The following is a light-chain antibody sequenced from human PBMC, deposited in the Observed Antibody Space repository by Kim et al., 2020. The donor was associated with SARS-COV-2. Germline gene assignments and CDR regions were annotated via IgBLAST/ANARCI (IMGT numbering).Light chain of an antibody. J-gene: IGKJ2*01. CDR1: RSVSSN. V-gene: IGKV3-15*01. CDR3: HQYNTWPPGT. Sequence: EIVMTQSPATLSVSPGGRATLSCSASRSVSSNLAWYQHKPGQAPRVLIYGTSTRATGIPARFSGSGSGTEFTLTISSLQSGDSAVYYCHQYNTWPPGTFGQGTKLEI. CDR2: GTS.